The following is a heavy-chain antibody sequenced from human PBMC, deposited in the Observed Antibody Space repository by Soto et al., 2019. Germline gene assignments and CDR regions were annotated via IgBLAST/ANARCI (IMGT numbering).Heavy chain of an antibody. D-gene: IGHD2-2*01. CDR1: GYSFTNYW. J-gene: IGHJ6*02. Sequence: SLKISCEASGYSFTNYWINWVRQMPGKGLEWMGRIDPTDSHPNYSPSFQGHVTVSVDRSISTAYLQWSSLKASDSAVYYCTRGGTTLPLDVWGQGTTVTVSS. V-gene: IGHV5-10-1*01. CDR2: IDPTDSHP. CDR3: TRGGTTLPLDV.